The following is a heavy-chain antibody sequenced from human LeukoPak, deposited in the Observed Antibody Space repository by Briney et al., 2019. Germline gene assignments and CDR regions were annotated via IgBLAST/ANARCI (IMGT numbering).Heavy chain of an antibody. CDR2: INPNRGGT. J-gene: IGHJ4*02. V-gene: IGHV1-2*02. Sequence: ASVKLSCKASGYPFTDYYMHWVRQPPGQGLEWMGWINPNRGGTDYAQKFQGRVTMTRDTSISTACMELSRLRYDDTAVYYCASGYRFRNWGEGTLVTVSS. CDR3: ASGYRFRN. CDR1: GYPFTDYY. D-gene: IGHD5-18*01.